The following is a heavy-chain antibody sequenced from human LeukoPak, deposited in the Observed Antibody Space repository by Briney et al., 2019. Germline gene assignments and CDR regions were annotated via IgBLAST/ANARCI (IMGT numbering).Heavy chain of an antibody. CDR1: GFTFSDYY. Sequence: GGSLRLSCAASGFTFSDYYMSWIRQAPGKGLEWVSYISSSSSYTNYADSVKGRFTISRDNAKYSLYLQMNSLRAEDTAVYYCARVRSTTSPRDGMDVWGQGTTVTVSS. CDR3: ARVRSTTSPRDGMDV. D-gene: IGHD2-2*01. J-gene: IGHJ6*02. V-gene: IGHV3-11*05. CDR2: ISSSSSYT.